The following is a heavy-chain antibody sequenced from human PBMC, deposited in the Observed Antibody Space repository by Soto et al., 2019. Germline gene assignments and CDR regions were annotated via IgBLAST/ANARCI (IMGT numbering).Heavy chain of an antibody. CDR3: ARHRITIFGVAQTFDY. CDR2: IYYSGST. D-gene: IGHD3-3*01. V-gene: IGHV4-39*01. J-gene: IGHJ4*02. CDR1: GGSISSSSYY. Sequence: QLQLQESGPGLVKPSETLSLTCTVSGGSISSSSYYWGWIRQPPGKGLEWIGSIYYSGSTYYNPSLKSRVTISVDTSKNQFSLKLSSVTAADTAVYYCARHRITIFGVAQTFDYWGQGTLVTVSS.